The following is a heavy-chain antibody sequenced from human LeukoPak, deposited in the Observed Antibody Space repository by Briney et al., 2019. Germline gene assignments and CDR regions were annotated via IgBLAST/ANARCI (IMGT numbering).Heavy chain of an antibody. CDR3: ARTLLTPDAFDI. J-gene: IGHJ3*02. V-gene: IGHV4-59*01. CDR1: GGSISSYY. CDR2: IYYSGST. Sequence: SETLSLTCTVSGGSISSYYWSWIRQPPGKGLEWIGYIYYSGSTNYNPSLKSRVTISVDTSKNQFSLKLSSVTAADTAVYYCARTLLTPDAFDIWGQGTKVTVSS.